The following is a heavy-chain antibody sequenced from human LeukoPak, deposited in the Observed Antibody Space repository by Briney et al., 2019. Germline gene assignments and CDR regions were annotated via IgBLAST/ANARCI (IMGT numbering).Heavy chain of an antibody. CDR2: INPNSGGT. D-gene: IGHD3-10*01. Sequence: GASVKVSCKASGYSFTGYYMHWVRQAPGQGLEWMGWINPNSGGTKYAQKFQGRVTMTRDTSISTAYMELSRLRSGDTAVYYCARDRTITMVRGVINDWGQGTLVTVSS. CDR3: ARDRTITMVRGVIND. V-gene: IGHV1-2*02. CDR1: GYSFTGYY. J-gene: IGHJ4*02.